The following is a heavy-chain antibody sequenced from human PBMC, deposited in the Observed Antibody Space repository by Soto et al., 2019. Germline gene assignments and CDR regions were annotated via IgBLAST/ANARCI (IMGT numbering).Heavy chain of an antibody. Sequence: ASVKVSCKASGYTFTSYYMHWVRQAPGQGLEWMGIINPSGGSTSYAQKFQGRVTMTRDTSTSTVYMELGSLRSEDTAVYYCARDASGDYVSGNWFDPWGQGPLVTVLL. CDR3: ARDASGDYVSGNWFDP. V-gene: IGHV1-46*01. CDR2: INPSGGST. D-gene: IGHD4-17*01. CDR1: GYTFTSYY. J-gene: IGHJ5*02.